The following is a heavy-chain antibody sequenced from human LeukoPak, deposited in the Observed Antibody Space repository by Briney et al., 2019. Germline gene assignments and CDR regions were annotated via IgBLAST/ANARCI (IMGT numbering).Heavy chain of an antibody. CDR2: IYYRGNT. Sequence: SETLSLTCNVSGGSISSFYWSWIRQPPGKGLEWIGYIYYRGNTQYNPSLKSRVTISVDTSKNQFSLRLTSVTAADTAVYYCARDLDYGGSSIWYFDLWGRGTLVTVSS. J-gene: IGHJ2*01. D-gene: IGHD4-23*01. CDR1: GGSISSFY. V-gene: IGHV4-59*01. CDR3: ARDLDYGGSSIWYFDL.